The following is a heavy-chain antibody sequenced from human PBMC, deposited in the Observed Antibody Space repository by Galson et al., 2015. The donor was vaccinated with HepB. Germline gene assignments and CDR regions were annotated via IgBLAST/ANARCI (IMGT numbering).Heavy chain of an antibody. D-gene: IGHD2-15*01. CDR2: ISCDGSNK. V-gene: IGHV3-30-3*01. CDR1: GFTFSSYA. Sequence: SLRLSCAASGFTFSSYAMHWVRQAPGKGLEWVAVISCDGSNKYYADSVKGRFTISRDNSKNTLYLQMNSLRAEDTAVYYCARGGIVVVVAAAITDYWGQGTLVTVSS. J-gene: IGHJ4*02. CDR3: ARGGIVVVVAAAITDY.